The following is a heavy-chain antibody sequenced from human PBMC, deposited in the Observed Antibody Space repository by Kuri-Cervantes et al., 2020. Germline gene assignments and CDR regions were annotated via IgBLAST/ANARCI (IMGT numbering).Heavy chain of an antibody. D-gene: IGHD6-19*01. J-gene: IGHJ4*02. CDR2: ISGSGGST. V-gene: IGHV3-23*01. CDR1: GFTFSSYA. CDR3: ARVKQWLADS. Sequence: GESLKISCAASGFTFSSYAMSWVRQAPGKGLEWVSAISGSGGSTYCADSVKGRFTISRDNSKNTLYLQMNSLRAEDTAVYYCARVKQWLADSWGQGTLVTVSS.